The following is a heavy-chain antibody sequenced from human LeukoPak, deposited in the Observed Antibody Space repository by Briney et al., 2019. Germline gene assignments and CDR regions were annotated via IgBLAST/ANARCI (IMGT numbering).Heavy chain of an antibody. J-gene: IGHJ2*01. V-gene: IGHV4-31*03. Sequence: SETLSLTCTVSGGSISSGVYYWSWIRQHPGKGLEWIGYIYYSGSTYYNPSLKSRLTISVDTSESQFSLKLSSVTAADTAVYYCTRGVYGGSGDCYFDLWGRGTLVTVSS. D-gene: IGHD4-23*01. CDR3: TRGVYGGSGDCYFDL. CDR1: GGSISSGVYY. CDR2: IYYSGST.